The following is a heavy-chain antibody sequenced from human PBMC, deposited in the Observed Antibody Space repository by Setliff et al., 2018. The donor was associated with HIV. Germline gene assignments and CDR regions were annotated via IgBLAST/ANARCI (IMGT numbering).Heavy chain of an antibody. CDR3: ARVSGWYSGDAFDI. CDR1: GYTLTELS. V-gene: IGHV1-24*01. J-gene: IGHJ3*02. Sequence: ASVKVSCKVSGYTLTELSMHWVRQAPGKGLEWMGGFDPEDGETIYAQKLQGRVTMTTDTSTSTAYMELRSLRSDDTAVYYCARVSGWYSGDAFDIWGQGTMVTVSS. CDR2: FDPEDGET. D-gene: IGHD6-19*01.